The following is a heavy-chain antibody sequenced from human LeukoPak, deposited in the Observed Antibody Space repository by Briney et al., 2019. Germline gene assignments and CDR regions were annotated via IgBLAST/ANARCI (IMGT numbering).Heavy chain of an antibody. CDR1: GFTFSSYG. CDR2: ISYDGSNK. D-gene: IGHD1-26*01. J-gene: IGHJ4*02. V-gene: IGHV3-30*18. Sequence: PGRSLRLSCAASGFTFSSYGMHWVRQAPGKGLEWVAVISYDGSNKYYADSVKGRFTISRDNSKNTLYLQMNSLRAEDTAVYYCAKVRSGSFQRRAPYYFDYWGQGTLVTVSS. CDR3: AKVRSGSFQRRAPYYFDY.